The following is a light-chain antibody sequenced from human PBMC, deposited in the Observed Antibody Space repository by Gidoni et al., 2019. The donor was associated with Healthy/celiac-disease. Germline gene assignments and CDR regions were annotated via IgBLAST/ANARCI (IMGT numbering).Light chain of an antibody. CDR2: RNN. CDR3: AAWDDSLSGHVV. V-gene: IGLV1-47*01. CDR1: SSNIGSNY. J-gene: IGLJ2*01. Sequence: QSVLTQPPSASGTHRQRVTISCSGSSSNIGSNYVYWYQQLPGTAPKLLIYRNNQRPSGVPDRFSGSKSGTSASLAISGLRSEDEADYYCAAWDDSLSGHVVFGGGTKLTVL.